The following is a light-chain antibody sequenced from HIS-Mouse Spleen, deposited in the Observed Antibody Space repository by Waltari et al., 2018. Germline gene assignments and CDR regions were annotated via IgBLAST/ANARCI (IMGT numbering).Light chain of an antibody. CDR1: SPNLGSNY. Sequence: QSVLTQPPSASGTPGQRVTISCSGSSPNLGSNYVYWYQHLPGTAPKLLIYRNNQRPSGVPDRFSGSKSGTSASLAISGLRSEDEADYYCAAWDDSLSGLFGGGTKLTVL. J-gene: IGLJ3*02. V-gene: IGLV1-47*01. CDR3: AAWDDSLSGL. CDR2: RNN.